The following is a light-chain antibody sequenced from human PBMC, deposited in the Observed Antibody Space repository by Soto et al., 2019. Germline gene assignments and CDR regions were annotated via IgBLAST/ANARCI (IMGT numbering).Light chain of an antibody. CDR1: SSDVGDYNY. Sequence: QSALTQPPSASGSPGHSVTISCTGTSSDVGDYNYVSWYQQHPGKAPNLMIYEVSKRPSGVPDHFSGAKSGNTASLTVSGLQAEDEDDYYCSSYAGSNNFVFGGGTKLTVL. V-gene: IGLV2-8*01. CDR3: SSYAGSNNFV. CDR2: EVS. J-gene: IGLJ2*01.